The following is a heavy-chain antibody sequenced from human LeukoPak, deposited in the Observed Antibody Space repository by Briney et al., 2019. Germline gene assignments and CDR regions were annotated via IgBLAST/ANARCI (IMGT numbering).Heavy chain of an antibody. CDR2: IRSKPNSYET. D-gene: IGHD2-21*02. J-gene: IGHJ4*02. CDR3: SSSPYGDSDY. V-gene: IGHV3-73*01. CDR1: GFTFSDSA. Sequence: GGSLRLSCAASGFTFSDSAIHWVRQASGKGLQWVGHIRSKPNSYETQYAASVKGSFTISRDDSKNTAYLQMNSLKSEDTAVYYCSSSPYGDSDYWGQGTLVTVSS.